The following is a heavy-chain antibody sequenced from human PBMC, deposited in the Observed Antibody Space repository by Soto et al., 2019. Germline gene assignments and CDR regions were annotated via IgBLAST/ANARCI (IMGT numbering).Heavy chain of an antibody. CDR1: GGSISSGGYY. J-gene: IGHJ5*02. CDR3: ARDVPTPADIAARPSHRFDP. CDR2: IYYSGST. V-gene: IGHV4-31*03. Sequence: SETLSLTCTFSGGSISSGGYYLSWIRQHPGKGLEWIGYIYYSGSTYYNPSLKSRVTISVDTSKNQFSLKLSSVTAADTAVYYCARDVPTPADIAARPSHRFDPWGQGTLVTVSS. D-gene: IGHD6-6*01.